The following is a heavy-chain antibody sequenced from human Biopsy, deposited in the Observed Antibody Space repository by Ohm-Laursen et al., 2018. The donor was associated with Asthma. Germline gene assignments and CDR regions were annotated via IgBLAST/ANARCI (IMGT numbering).Heavy chain of an antibody. CDR1: GYTFNSAG. D-gene: IGHD3-10*01. V-gene: IGHV1-18*01. CDR3: ARAVDYSHYYGIDV. J-gene: IGHJ6*02. Sequence: GASVKVSCNTSGYTFNSAGITWVRQAPGQGLEWMGWISVYNGNTKVAQKLQDRVTMITGTSTSTAYMELRSLRSADTAVYFCARAVDYSHYYGIDVWGQGTTVTVS. CDR2: ISVYNGNT.